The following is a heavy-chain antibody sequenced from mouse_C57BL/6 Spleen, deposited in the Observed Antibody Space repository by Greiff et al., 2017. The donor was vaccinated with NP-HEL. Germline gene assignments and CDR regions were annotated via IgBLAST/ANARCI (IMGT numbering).Heavy chain of an antibody. V-gene: IGHV5-6*02. CDR3: ARLAGDDYFDY. D-gene: IGHD3-3*01. CDR2: ISSGGSYT. CDR1: GFTFSSYG. Sequence: EVKLVESGGDLVKPGGSLKLSCAASGFTFSSYGMSWVRQTPDKRLEWVATISSGGSYTYYPDSVKGRFTISRDNAKNTLYLQMSSLKSEDTAMYYCARLAGDDYFDYWGQGTTLTVSS. J-gene: IGHJ2*01.